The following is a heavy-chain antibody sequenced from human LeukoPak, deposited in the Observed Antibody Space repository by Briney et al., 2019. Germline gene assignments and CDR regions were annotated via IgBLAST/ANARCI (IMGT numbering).Heavy chain of an antibody. D-gene: IGHD6-19*01. V-gene: IGHV1-2*02. Sequence: ASVKVSCKASGYTFTGYYMHWVRQAPGQGLEWMGWINPNSGGTNYAQKFQGRVTMTRDTSISTAYMELSSLRSEDTAVYYCASTSGWYSIVYFDYWGQGTLVTVSS. J-gene: IGHJ4*02. CDR1: GYTFTGYY. CDR2: INPNSGGT. CDR3: ASTSGWYSIVYFDY.